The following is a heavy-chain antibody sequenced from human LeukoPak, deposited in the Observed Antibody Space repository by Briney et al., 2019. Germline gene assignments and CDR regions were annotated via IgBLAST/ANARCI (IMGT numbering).Heavy chain of an antibody. V-gene: IGHV4-59*01. J-gene: IGHJ4*02. Sequence: SATLSLTCTVSGGSISGYYWSWIRQPPGEGLEWIGYIYYSGGTNYNPSLKSRVTISVDTSKNQFSLKLSSVTAADTAVYYCARVTGYMIEDYFDYWGQGTLVTVSS. CDR2: IYYSGGT. D-gene: IGHD3-22*01. CDR1: GGSISGYY. CDR3: ARVTGYMIEDYFDY.